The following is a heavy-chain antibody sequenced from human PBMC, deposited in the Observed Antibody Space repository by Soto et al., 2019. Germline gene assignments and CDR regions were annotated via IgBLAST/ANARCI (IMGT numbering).Heavy chain of an antibody. V-gene: IGHV2-5*02. J-gene: IGHJ3*02. CDR1: GFSLSTSGVG. D-gene: IGHD6-19*01. CDR2: IYWDDDK. Sequence: QITLKESGPALVKPTQTLTLTCTFSGFSLSTSGVGVGWIRQPPGKALEWLALIYWDDDKRYSPSLKSRLTITKDTSKNQVVLTMTNMDPVDTATYYCAHVTVADDAFDIWGQGTMVTVSS. CDR3: AHVTVADDAFDI.